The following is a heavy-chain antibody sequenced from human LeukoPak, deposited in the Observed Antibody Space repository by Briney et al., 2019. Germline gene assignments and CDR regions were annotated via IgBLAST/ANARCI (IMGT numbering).Heavy chain of an antibody. CDR1: GYSFTSNW. Sequence: GESLKISCKGSGYSFTSNWITWVRQMPGKGLEWMGRIDPSDSYTNYSPSFQGHVAISADKSTSTAYLQWSSLKATDTAMYYCACRATVTPYNWFDPWGQGTLVTVSS. CDR3: ACRATVTPYNWFDP. V-gene: IGHV5-10-1*01. CDR2: IDPSDSYT. D-gene: IGHD4-17*01. J-gene: IGHJ5*02.